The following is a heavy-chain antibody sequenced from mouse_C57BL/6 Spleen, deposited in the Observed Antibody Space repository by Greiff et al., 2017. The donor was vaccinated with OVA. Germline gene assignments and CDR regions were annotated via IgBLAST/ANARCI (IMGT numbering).Heavy chain of an antibody. J-gene: IGHJ1*03. D-gene: IGHD1-1*01. CDR1: GYAFSSSW. V-gene: IGHV1-82*01. Sequence: QVQLKQSGPELVKPGASVKISCKASGYAFSSSWMNWVKQRPGKGLEWIGRIYPGDGDTNYNGKFKGKATLTADKSSSTAYMQLSSLTSEDSAVYFCARVVTTVVATRYFDVWGTGTTVTVSS. CDR3: ARVVTTVVATRYFDV. CDR2: IYPGDGDT.